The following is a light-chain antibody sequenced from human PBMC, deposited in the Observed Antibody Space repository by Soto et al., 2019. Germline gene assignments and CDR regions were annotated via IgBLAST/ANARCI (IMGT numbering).Light chain of an antibody. CDR1: QHISSW. CDR2: SAS. Sequence: DIQMTQSPSSLSASVGDRVTITCQASQHISSWLAWYQQKPGRAPNLLIYSASSLQSGVPSRFSGSGSGTDFTLTISSLQPEDFATYYCQQANSFPYTFGQGTKVDIK. CDR3: QQANSFPYT. J-gene: IGKJ2*01. V-gene: IGKV1-12*01.